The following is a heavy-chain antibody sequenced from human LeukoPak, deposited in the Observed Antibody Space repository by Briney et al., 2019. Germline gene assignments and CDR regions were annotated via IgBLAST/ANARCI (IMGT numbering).Heavy chain of an antibody. D-gene: IGHD1-26*01. CDR3: TNGGGSYSWFDP. CDR1: GYSHVELS. Sequence: GASVKVSFKFSGYSHVELSMHWVRQAPAKGLEWKGGLDPEGDETIYAQKFQGRVTMIEDTSTETAYMELTSLTSEDTAVYYCTNGGGSYSWFDPWGQGTLVTVSS. CDR2: LDPEGDET. V-gene: IGHV1-24*01. J-gene: IGHJ5*02.